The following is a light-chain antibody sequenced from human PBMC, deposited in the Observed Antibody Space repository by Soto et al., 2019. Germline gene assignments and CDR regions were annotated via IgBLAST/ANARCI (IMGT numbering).Light chain of an antibody. Sequence: QSALTQPPSVSWSPGQSVTISCTGPSSDVGSYNRVSWYQQSPGTSPKLMIYEVSDRPSVVPDRFSGSKSGNTASLTISGLPANDEADYDCSSYTRSGNLVFGGGTKLTVL. CDR3: SSYTRSGNLV. CDR2: EVS. CDR1: SSDVGSYNR. J-gene: IGLJ2*01. V-gene: IGLV2-18*02.